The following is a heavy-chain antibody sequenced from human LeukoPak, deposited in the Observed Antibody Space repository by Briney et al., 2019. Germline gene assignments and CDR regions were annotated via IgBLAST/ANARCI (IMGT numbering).Heavy chain of an antibody. J-gene: IGHJ4*02. V-gene: IGHV3-23*01. CDR3: AKRGVVIRVFLVGFHKEAYYFDS. CDR2: ISDSGGRT. D-gene: IGHD3-10*01. Sequence: GGSLRLSCAVSGITLSNYGMSWVRQAPGKGLEWVAGISDSGGRTNYADSVKGRFTISRDNPKNTLYLQMNGLRAEDTAVYFCAKRGVVIRVFLVGFHKEAYYFDSWGQGALVTVSS. CDR1: GITLSNYG.